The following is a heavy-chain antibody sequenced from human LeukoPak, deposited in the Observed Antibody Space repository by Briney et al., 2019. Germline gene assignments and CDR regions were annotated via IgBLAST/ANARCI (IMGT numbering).Heavy chain of an antibody. J-gene: IGHJ6*02. CDR1: GFAFSSYA. Sequence: GGSLRLSCAASGFAFSSYAMSWVRQAPGKGLEWVSVISGSGVSTYHADSVKGRFTISRDNSKNTLYLQMNSLRAEDTAVYYCAKVQGSSWYDIFGLDVWGQGTTVTVSS. V-gene: IGHV3-23*01. CDR3: AKVQGSSWYDIFGLDV. D-gene: IGHD6-13*01. CDR2: ISGSGVST.